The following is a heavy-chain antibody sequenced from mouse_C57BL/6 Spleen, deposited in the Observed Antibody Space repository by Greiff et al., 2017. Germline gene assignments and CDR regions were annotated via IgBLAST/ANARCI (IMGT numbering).Heavy chain of an antibody. CDR2: IDPETGGT. J-gene: IGHJ2*01. CDR1: GYTFTDYE. Sequence: VQLQESGAELVRPGASVTLSCKASGYTFTDYEMHWVKQTPVHGLEWIGAIDPETGGTAYNQKFKGKAILTADKSSSTAYMELRSLTSEDSAVYYCTIFYPSYWGQGTTLTVSS. D-gene: IGHD2-1*01. V-gene: IGHV1-15*01. CDR3: TIFYPSY.